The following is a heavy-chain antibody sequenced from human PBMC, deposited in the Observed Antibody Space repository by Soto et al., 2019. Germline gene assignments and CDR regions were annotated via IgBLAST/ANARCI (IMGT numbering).Heavy chain of an antibody. CDR1: GDSISSRFW. V-gene: IGHV4-4*02. CDR2: IYRTEST. D-gene: IGHD4-17*01. Sequence: TLSLTCAVSGDSISSRFWWSWVRQPPGKGLEWIGEIYRTESTVYNPSLKSRVTISVDKSKNQFSLNLDSVTAADTAVYYCARYDFGTFDYWGRGILVTVSS. J-gene: IGHJ4*02. CDR3: ARYDFGTFDY.